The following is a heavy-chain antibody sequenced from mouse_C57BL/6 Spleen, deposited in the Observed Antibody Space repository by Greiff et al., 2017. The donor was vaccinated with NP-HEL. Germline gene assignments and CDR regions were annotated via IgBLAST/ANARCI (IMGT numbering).Heavy chain of an antibody. CDR1: GYTFTSYT. J-gene: IGHJ2*01. CDR3: ARYYGSSLRFDY. V-gene: IGHV1-4*01. Sequence: QVQLKQSGAELARPGASVKMSCKASGYTFTSYTMHWVKQRPGQGLEWIGYINPCSGYTKYNQKFKDKATLTADKSSSTAYMQLSSLTSEDSAVYYCARYYGSSLRFDYWGQGTTLTVSS. CDR2: INPCSGYT. D-gene: IGHD1-1*01.